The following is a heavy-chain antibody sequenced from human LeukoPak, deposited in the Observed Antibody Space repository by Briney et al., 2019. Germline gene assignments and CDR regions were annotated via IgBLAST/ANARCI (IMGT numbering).Heavy chain of an antibody. CDR3: AKETAEQLWSDYYFDY. D-gene: IGHD5-18*01. J-gene: IGHJ4*02. Sequence: PGGSLRLSCAASGFTFSSYAMSWVRQAPGKGLEWVSAISGSGGSTYYADSVKGRFTISRDNSKNTLYLQMNSLRAEDTAVYYCAKETAEQLWSDYYFDYWGQGTLVTVSS. CDR2: ISGSGGST. CDR1: GFTFSSYA. V-gene: IGHV3-23*01.